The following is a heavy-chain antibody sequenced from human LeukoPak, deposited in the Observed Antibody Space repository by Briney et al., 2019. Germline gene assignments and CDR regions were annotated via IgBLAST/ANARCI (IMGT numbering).Heavy chain of an antibody. CDR1: GGSISSGDCY. V-gene: IGHV4-30-4*01. CDR3: ASQSLLVGYSYP. D-gene: IGHD5-18*01. Sequence: SQTLSLTCTVSGGSISSGDCYWSWIRQPPGKGLEWIEYIYYSGSTYYNPSLKSRVTISVDTSKNQFSLKLSSVTAADTAVYYCASQSLLVGYSYPWGQGTLVTVSS. J-gene: IGHJ5*02. CDR2: IYYSGST.